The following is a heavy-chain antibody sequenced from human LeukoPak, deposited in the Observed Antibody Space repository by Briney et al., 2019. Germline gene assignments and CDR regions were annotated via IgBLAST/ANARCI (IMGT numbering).Heavy chain of an antibody. Sequence: ASVTVSCKASDYTFTSYGISWVRQAPGQGLGWMGWISAYNGNTNYAQKFQGRVRITTDESTSTAYMELSSLRSEDTAVYYCARDRRPRRYCSSTSCYTGLDYWGQGTLVTVSS. D-gene: IGHD2-2*02. V-gene: IGHV1-18*01. J-gene: IGHJ4*02. CDR2: ISAYNGNT. CDR1: DYTFTSYG. CDR3: ARDRRPRRYCSSTSCYTGLDY.